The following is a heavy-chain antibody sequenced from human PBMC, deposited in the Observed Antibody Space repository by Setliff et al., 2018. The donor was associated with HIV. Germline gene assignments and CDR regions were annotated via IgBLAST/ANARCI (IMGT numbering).Heavy chain of an antibody. CDR2: IVPSSGST. J-gene: IGHJ4*02. Sequence: GGSLRLSCAASGFTFNNYAMTWVRQAPGKGLEWVSAIVPSSGSTYYADSVKGRFTLSRDISQNTMFLQMNGLRAEDTAVYYCATGRLRATSPFDNWGQGTLVTVSS. V-gene: IGHV3-23*01. CDR1: GFTFNNYA. D-gene: IGHD1-26*01. CDR3: ATGRLRATSPFDN.